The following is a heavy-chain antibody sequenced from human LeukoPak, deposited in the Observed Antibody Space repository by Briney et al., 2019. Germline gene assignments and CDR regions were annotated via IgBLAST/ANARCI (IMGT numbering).Heavy chain of an antibody. CDR1: EFTFSSYS. CDR3: ARLRSLDQ. D-gene: IGHD5-24*01. J-gene: IGHJ4*02. CDR2: IKEDDSEI. V-gene: IGHV3-7*01. Sequence: SGGSLRLSCAASEFTFSSYSMNWVRQAPGKGLEWVANIKEDDSEIYYVDSVNGRFTISRDNAKNSLYLQMSSLRVEDTAVYYCARLRSLDQWGQGTLVTVSS.